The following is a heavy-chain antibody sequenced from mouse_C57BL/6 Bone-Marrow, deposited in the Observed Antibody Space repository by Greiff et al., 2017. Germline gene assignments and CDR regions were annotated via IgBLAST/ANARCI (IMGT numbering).Heavy chain of an antibody. D-gene: IGHD1-1*01. CDR3: ARPLYYGSLFDV. J-gene: IGHJ1*03. CDR2: IHPNSGST. Sequence: VQLQQPGAELVKPGASVKLSCKASGYTFTSYWMHWVKQRPGQGLEWIGMIHPNSGSTNYNEKFKSKATLTVDKSSSTAYMQLSSLTSEDSAVYYCARPLYYGSLFDVWGTGTTVTVSS. V-gene: IGHV1-64*01. CDR1: GYTFTSYW.